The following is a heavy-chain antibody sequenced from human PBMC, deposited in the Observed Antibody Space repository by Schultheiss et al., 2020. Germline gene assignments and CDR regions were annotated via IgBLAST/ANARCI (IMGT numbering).Heavy chain of an antibody. V-gene: IGHV3-30*03. CDR2: IAYDGSNE. J-gene: IGHJ6*02. CDR3: AREKSGSYYYYYGMDV. Sequence: GGSLRLSCAASGFTFSGYDMHWVRQVPGKGLEWVAVIAYDGSNEYYADSVKGRFTISRDNSKNTLYLQMNSLRAEDTAVYYCAREKSGSYYYYYGMDVWGQGTTVTVSS. CDR1: GFTFSGYD. D-gene: IGHD1-26*01.